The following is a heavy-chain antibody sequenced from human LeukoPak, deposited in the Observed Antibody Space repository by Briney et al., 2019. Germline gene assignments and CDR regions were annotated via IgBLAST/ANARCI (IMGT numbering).Heavy chain of an antibody. V-gene: IGHV4-4*02. CDR1: GGSISSSNW. J-gene: IGHJ6*03. Sequence: SETPSLTCTVSGGSISSSNWWSWIRQPPGKGLEWIGEIYHSGSTNYNPSLKSRVTISVDKSKTQFSLKLSSVTAADTAAYYCARGAVAGIYYYYYYMDVWGQGTLVTVSS. CDR3: ARGAVAGIYYYYYYMDV. CDR2: IYHSGST. D-gene: IGHD6-19*01.